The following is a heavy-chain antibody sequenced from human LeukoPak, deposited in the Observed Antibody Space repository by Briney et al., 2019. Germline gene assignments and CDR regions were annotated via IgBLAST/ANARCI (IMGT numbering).Heavy chain of an antibody. CDR1: GGSFSGYH. CDR3: ARQYCSATSCYFDY. CDR2: INHSGST. D-gene: IGHD2-2*01. Sequence: PSETLSLTCAVSGGSFSGYHWSWIRQPPGKGLEWMGEINHSGSTNHNPSLKSRVTISVHTSKNQFSLKVNSVTAADTAVYYCARQYCSATSCYFDYWGQGTLVTVSS. J-gene: IGHJ4*02. V-gene: IGHV4-34*01.